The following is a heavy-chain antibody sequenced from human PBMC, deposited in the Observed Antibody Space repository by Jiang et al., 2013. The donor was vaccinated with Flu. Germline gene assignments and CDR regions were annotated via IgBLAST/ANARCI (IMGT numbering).Heavy chain of an antibody. CDR3: ARIPRIAAAGTFYYYGMDV. Sequence: KPTQTLTLTCTFSGFSLSTSGMCVSWVRQPPGKALEWLALIDWDDDKYYSTSLKTRLTISKDTSKNQVVLTMTNMDPVDTATYYCARIPRIAAAGTFYYYGMDVWGQGTTVTVSS. CDR2: IDWDDDK. D-gene: IGHD6-13*01. J-gene: IGHJ6*02. CDR1: GFSLSTSGMC. V-gene: IGHV2-70*20.